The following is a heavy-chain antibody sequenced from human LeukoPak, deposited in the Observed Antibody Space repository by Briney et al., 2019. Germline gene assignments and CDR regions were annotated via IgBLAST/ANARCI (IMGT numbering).Heavy chain of an antibody. V-gene: IGHV3-48*01. CDR3: ARERDAVAGCFDY. CDR2: ISISSSTI. J-gene: IGHJ4*02. Sequence: GGSLRLSCVASGFTLSNYNMNWVRQAPGKGLEWVSYISISSSTIYYADSVKGRFTISRDNAKSSLYLQMNSLRVEDTAVYYCARERDAVAGCFDYWGQGSLVTVSS. CDR1: GFTLSNYN. D-gene: IGHD6-19*01.